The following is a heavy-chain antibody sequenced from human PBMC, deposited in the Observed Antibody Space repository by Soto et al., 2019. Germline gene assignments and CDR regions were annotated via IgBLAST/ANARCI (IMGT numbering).Heavy chain of an antibody. CDR3: ARGDCSSTSCYTSYYYYGMDV. CDR1: GGTFSSYA. J-gene: IGHJ6*02. CDR2: IIPIFGTA. V-gene: IGHV1-69*13. Sequence: SVKVSCKASGGTFSSYAISWVRQAPGQGLEWMGGIIPIFGTANYAQKFQGRVTITADESTSTAYMELSSLRSEDTAVYYCARGDCSSTSCYTSYYYYGMDVWGQGTTVTVSS. D-gene: IGHD2-2*02.